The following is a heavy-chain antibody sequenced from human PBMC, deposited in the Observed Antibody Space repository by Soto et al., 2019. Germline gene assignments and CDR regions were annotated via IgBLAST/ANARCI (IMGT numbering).Heavy chain of an antibody. V-gene: IGHV3-7*03. CDR1: GFMFSSYV. Sequence: EVQLVQSGGGLVQPGGSLRLSCAASGFMFSSYVMSWVRQAPGKGLEWVANIRQDGSDEYFVDSVKGRFTISRDNAKNSLYLQMNSPRAEDTAVYKCARWNYGMDVWGQGTTVTVS. J-gene: IGHJ6*02. CDR3: ARWNYGMDV. CDR2: IRQDGSDE.